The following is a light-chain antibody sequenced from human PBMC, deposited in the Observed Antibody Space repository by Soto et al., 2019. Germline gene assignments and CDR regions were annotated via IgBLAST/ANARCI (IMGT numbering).Light chain of an antibody. CDR3: QQYCSSPRT. J-gene: IGKJ2*01. V-gene: IGKV3-20*01. CDR1: QSVSSSY. CDR2: GAS. Sequence: ELVLTQSPGTLSLSPGERATLSCRASQSVSSSYLAWYQQKPGQAPSLLIYGASSRATGIPDRFSGSGSGTDFTLTISGLEPEDFAVDYCQQYCSSPRTFGQGTKLEIK.